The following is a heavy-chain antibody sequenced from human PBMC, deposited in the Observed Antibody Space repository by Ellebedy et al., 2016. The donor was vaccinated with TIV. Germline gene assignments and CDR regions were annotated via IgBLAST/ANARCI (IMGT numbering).Heavy chain of an antibody. CDR2: LNPCGGSP. V-gene: IGHV1-46*01. CDR3: ASDEHSSSWYSFDY. CDR1: GGTFTTYA. J-gene: IGHJ4*02. Sequence: AASVKVSCKASGGTFTTYAINWVRQAPGQGLEWLGILNPCGGSPTYAQKFQGRVTMTRDTSTSTVYMELSSLRSEDTAVYYCASDEHSSSWYSFDYWGQGTLVTVSS. D-gene: IGHD6-13*01.